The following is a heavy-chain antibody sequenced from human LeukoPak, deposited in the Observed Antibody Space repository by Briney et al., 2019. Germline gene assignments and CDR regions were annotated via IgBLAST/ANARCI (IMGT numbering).Heavy chain of an antibody. CDR3: ARGSAGYSSSWYPYYFDY. V-gene: IGHV3-48*04. D-gene: IGHD6-13*01. CDR1: GFTFSSYS. J-gene: IGHJ4*02. CDR2: ISSSSSTI. Sequence: QTGGSLRLSCAASGFTFSSYSMNWVRQAPGKGLEWVSYISSSSSTIYYADSVKGRFTISRDNAKNSLYLQMNSLRAEDTAVYYCARGSAGYSSSWYPYYFDYWGQGTLVTVSS.